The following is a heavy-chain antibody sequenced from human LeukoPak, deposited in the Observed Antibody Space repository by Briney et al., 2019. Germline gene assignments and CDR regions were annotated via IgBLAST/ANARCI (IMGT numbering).Heavy chain of an antibody. J-gene: IGHJ4*02. CDR3: ARALYQTFDY. CDR1: GGTFSSYA. CDR2: ISGYNDNI. V-gene: IGHV1-18*01. D-gene: IGHD2-2*01. Sequence: ASVKVSCKASGGTFSSYAISWVRQAPGQGLEWMGWISGYNDNINYAQNFQGRVTMTTDTSTNTAYMELRSLRSDDTAVYYCARALYQTFDYWGQGTLVTVSS.